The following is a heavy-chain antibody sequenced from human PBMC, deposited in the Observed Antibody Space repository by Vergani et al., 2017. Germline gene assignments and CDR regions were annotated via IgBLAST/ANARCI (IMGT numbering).Heavy chain of an antibody. D-gene: IGHD3-3*01. CDR1: GGTFSSYA. Sequence: QVQLVQSGAEVKKPGSSVKVSCKASGGTFSSYAISWVRQAPGQGLEWMGRIIPILGIANYAQKFQGRVTITADKSTSTAYMELSSLRSEDTAVYYCAMWYYDFWSGYQKQDYYYYGMHGWGQGTTVTGS. CDR3: AMWYYDFWSGYQKQDYYYYGMHG. CDR2: IIPILGIA. J-gene: IGHJ6*02. V-gene: IGHV1-69*04.